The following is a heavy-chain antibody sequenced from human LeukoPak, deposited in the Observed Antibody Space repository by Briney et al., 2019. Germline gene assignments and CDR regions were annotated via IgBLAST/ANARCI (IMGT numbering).Heavy chain of an antibody. D-gene: IGHD2-15*01. CDR2: ISYDGNNK. CDR3: AREKVAATFDY. CDR1: GFTFSSYA. J-gene: IGHJ4*02. Sequence: GGSLRLSCAASGFTFSSYAMSWVRQAPGKGLEWVAIISYDGNNKYYADSVKGRFTISRDNSKKTLYVQMNSLRAEDTAVYYCAREKVAATFDYWGQGTLVTVSS. V-gene: IGHV3-30-3*01.